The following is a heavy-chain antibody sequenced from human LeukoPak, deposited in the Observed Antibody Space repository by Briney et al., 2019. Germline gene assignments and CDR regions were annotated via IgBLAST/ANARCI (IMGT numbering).Heavy chain of an antibody. V-gene: IGHV3-23*01. D-gene: IGHD5-24*01. CDR1: GFTFRTFA. J-gene: IGHJ4*02. CDR2: IFPRGGEI. Sequence: GGSLRLSCAASGFTFRTFAMRRGRQRPGEGRGRGSRIFPRGGEIHYADSVRGGYTISRENTKRTLCMHKNRVRAADTAMCYTATFIQLLLPFESWGQGTLVTVSS. CDR3: ATFIQLLLPFES.